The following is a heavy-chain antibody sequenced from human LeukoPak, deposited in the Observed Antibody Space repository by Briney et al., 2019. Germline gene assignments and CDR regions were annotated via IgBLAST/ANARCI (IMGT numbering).Heavy chain of an antibody. Sequence: GGSLRLSCAASGFTFSSYSMNWVRQAPGKGLEWVSYISSSTSTIFYADSVKGRFTISRDNAKNSLYLQMNSLRAEDTAVYYCARVQRGPRTWWYFDLWGRGTLVTVSS. CDR3: ARVQRGPRTWWYFDL. V-gene: IGHV3-48*01. CDR2: ISSSTSTI. D-gene: IGHD3/OR15-3a*01. J-gene: IGHJ2*01. CDR1: GFTFSSYS.